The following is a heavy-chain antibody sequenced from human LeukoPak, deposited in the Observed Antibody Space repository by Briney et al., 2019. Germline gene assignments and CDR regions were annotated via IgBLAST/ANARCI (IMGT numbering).Heavy chain of an antibody. CDR2: INHSGST. J-gene: IGHJ4*02. V-gene: IGHV4-38-2*02. CDR1: GYSISSGYY. CDR3: ARGGPSGSHTAY. D-gene: IGHD1-26*01. Sequence: PSETLSLTCTVSGYSISSGYYWGWIRHPPGKRLEGIGSINHSGSTYYNPSLRSRVTISVDTSKNQYSLKLSSVTAADTAVYSCARGGPSGSHTAYWGQGTLVTVSS.